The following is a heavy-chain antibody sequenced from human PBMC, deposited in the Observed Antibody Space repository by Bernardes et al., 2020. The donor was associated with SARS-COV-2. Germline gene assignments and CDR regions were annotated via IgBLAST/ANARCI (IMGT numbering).Heavy chain of an antibody. CDR1: GFTFSSYG. Sequence: GGSLRLSCAASGFTFSSYGMHWVRQAPGKGLEWVAVIWYDGSNKYYADSVKGRFTISRDNSKNTLYLQMNSLRAEDTAVYYCARDKGPPLGATDWGQGTLVTVSS. CDR3: ARDKGPPLGATD. D-gene: IGHD1-26*01. V-gene: IGHV3-33*01. CDR2: IWYDGSNK. J-gene: IGHJ4*02.